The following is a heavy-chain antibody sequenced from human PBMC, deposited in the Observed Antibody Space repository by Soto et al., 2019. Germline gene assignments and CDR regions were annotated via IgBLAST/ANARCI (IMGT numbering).Heavy chain of an antibody. V-gene: IGHV4-4*02. CDR2: IYHSGST. Sequence: PSETLSLTCAVSGGSISSSNWWSWVRQPPGKGLEWIGEIYHSGSTNYNPSLKSRVTISVDKSKNQFSLKLSSVTAADTAVYYCARCPITIFGLVTSFDYWGQGTLVTRSS. J-gene: IGHJ4*02. CDR3: ARCPITIFGLVTSFDY. CDR1: GGSISSSNW. D-gene: IGHD3-3*01.